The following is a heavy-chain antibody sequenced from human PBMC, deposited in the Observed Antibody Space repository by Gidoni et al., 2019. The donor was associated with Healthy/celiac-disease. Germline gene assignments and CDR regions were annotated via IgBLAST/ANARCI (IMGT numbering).Heavy chain of an antibody. D-gene: IGHD3-22*01. CDR2: IRSKANSYAT. J-gene: IGHJ3*02. CDR3: TLGEGFYYDSSVALDI. V-gene: IGHV3-73*02. Sequence: EVQLVESGGGLVQPGGSLKLSCAASGFTSRDSAMHWVRQASGKGLEWVGRIRSKANSYATAYAASVKGRFTISRDDSKNTAYLQMNSLKTEDTAVYYCTLGEGFYYDSSVALDIWGQGTMVTVSS. CDR1: GFTSRDSA.